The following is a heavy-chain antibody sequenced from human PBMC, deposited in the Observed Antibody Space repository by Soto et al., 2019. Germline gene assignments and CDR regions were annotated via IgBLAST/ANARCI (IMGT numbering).Heavy chain of an antibody. Sequence: ASVKVSCTASGYTFTTFGISWVRQAPGQGLEWMGWISAYNGYTNYAQKLQGRVTMTTDTSTSTAYMELRSLRSDDTAVYYCARDPTIFGVVQNYGMDVWGQGTTVTVSS. J-gene: IGHJ6*02. V-gene: IGHV1-18*01. D-gene: IGHD3-3*01. CDR2: ISAYNGYT. CDR3: ARDPTIFGVVQNYGMDV. CDR1: GYTFTTFG.